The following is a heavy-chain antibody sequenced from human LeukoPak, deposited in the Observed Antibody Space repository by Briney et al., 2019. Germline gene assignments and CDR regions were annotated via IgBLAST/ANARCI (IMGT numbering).Heavy chain of an antibody. V-gene: IGHV1-2*02. CDR3: ARVTPHHHSSSWYGEFFSTPHYGMDV. J-gene: IGHJ6*02. CDR2: INPNSGGT. D-gene: IGHD6-13*01. CDR1: GYTFTGYY. Sequence: GASVKVSCKASGYTFTGYYMHWVRQAPGQGLEWMGWINPNSGGTNYAQKFQGRVTMTRDTSISTAYMELSRLRSDDTAVYYCARVTPHHHSSSWYGEFFSTPHYGMDVWGQGTAVTVSS.